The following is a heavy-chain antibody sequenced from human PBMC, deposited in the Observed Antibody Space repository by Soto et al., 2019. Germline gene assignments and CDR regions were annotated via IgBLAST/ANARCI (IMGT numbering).Heavy chain of an antibody. CDR1: GGTFSSYA. J-gene: IGHJ6*02. CDR2: IIPIFGTA. D-gene: IGHD1-20*01. Sequence: GASVKVSCKASGGTFSSYAISWVRQAPGQGLEWMGGIIPIFGTANYAQKFQGRVTITADKSTSTAYMELSSLRSEDTAVYYCARDQSPLTGRTRYYGMDVWGQGTTVTVSS. CDR3: ARDQSPLTGRTRYYGMDV. V-gene: IGHV1-69*06.